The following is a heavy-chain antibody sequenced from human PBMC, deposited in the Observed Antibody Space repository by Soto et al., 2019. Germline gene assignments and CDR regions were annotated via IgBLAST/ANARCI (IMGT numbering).Heavy chain of an antibody. CDR1: GFTFSSYS. V-gene: IGHV3-21*01. J-gene: IGHJ4*02. CDR2: ISSSSSYI. D-gene: IGHD5-18*01. Sequence: VQLVESGGGLVQPGGSLRLSCAASGFTFSSYSMNWVRQAPGKGLEWVSSISSSSSYIYYADSVKGRFTISRDNAKNSLYLQMNSLRAEDTAVYYCASNRYSYGYLPMIYWGQGTLVTVSS. CDR3: ASNRYSYGYLPMIY.